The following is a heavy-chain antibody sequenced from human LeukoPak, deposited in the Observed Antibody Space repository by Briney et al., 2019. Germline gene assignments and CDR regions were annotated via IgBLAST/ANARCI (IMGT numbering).Heavy chain of an antibody. J-gene: IGHJ1*01. CDR2: TSSNGGST. CDR1: GFTFSSYA. Sequence: GGSLRLSCSASGFTFSSYAMHWVRQAPGKGLEYISATSSNGGSTYYADSVKGRFTISRDSSKNTLYLQMSRLRPEDTALYYCVAGYCSSSSCPMGAEYFQHWGQGTLVTVSS. D-gene: IGHD2-15*01. V-gene: IGHV3-64D*06. CDR3: VAGYCSSSSCPMGAEYFQH.